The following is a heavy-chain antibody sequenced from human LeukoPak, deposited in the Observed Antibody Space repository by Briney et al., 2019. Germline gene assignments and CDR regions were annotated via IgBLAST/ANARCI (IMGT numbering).Heavy chain of an antibody. CDR3: AGGGSYYDFWSGYYDYYYYMDV. V-gene: IGHV4-59*01. CDR2: IYDSGST. J-gene: IGHJ6*03. CDR1: GGSISSYY. D-gene: IGHD3-3*01. Sequence: SETLSLTCSVSGGSISSYYWSWIRQPPGKGLEWIGYIYDSGSTSYNPSLQSRVTISIDTSKNQFSLRLTSVAAADTAVYYCAGGGSYYDFWSGYYDYYYYMDVWGKGTTVTVSS.